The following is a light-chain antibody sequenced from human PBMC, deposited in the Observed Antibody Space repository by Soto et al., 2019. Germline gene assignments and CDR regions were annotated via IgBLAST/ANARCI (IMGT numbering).Light chain of an antibody. CDR1: QSISSW. V-gene: IGKV1-5*03. Sequence: DIQMTQSPSTLSASVGDRVTITCRASQSISSWLAWYQQKPGKAPKLLIYKASSLEGGVPSRFSGSGSGTEFTLTISSLQPDDFATYYCQQYNSYPWKFGKGTKVEIK. CDR2: KAS. CDR3: QQYNSYPWK. J-gene: IGKJ1*01.